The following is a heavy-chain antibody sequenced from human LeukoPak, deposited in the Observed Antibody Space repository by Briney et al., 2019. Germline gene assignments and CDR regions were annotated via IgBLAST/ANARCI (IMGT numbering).Heavy chain of an antibody. D-gene: IGHD1-26*01. CDR2: INGDGGST. CDR1: GFTFSSHW. CDR3: ARDQVGATPIDY. Sequence: PGGSLRLSCAASGFTFSSHWMHWVRQDPGKGLLWVSHINGDGGSTGYADSVKGRFTISRDNAKNTLYLHMNSLGAEDTAVYYCARDQVGATPIDYWGQGTLVTVSS. V-gene: IGHV3-74*01. J-gene: IGHJ4*02.